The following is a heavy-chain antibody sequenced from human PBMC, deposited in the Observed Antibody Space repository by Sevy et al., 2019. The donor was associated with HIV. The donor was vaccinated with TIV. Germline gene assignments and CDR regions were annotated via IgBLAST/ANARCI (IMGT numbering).Heavy chain of an antibody. V-gene: IGHV3-15*01. D-gene: IGHD1-26*01. CDR3: VPMGQNPQDHYYIYAMDV. CDR2: INRRTDGGRT. J-gene: IGHJ6*02. CDR1: GITLSDAW. Sequence: GSLRLSCAASGITLSDAWVIWVRQAPGKGLEWVGHINRRTDGGRTDYAAPVKGRFSVSRDDSKDMVFLHMDSLKTEDTGVYFCVPMGQNPQDHYYIYAMDVWGQGTTVTVSS.